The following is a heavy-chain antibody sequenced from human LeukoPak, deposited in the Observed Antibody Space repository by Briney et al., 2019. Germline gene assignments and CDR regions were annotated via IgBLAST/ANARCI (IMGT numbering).Heavy chain of an antibody. CDR1: GFTFSDYW. V-gene: IGHV3-7*01. J-gene: IGHJ4*02. CDR3: ARDGGWAVRGADY. D-gene: IGHD3-10*01. CDR2: IKQDGSEK. Sequence: GGSLRLSCAASGFTFSDYWMTWVRQAPGKGLEWVANIKQDGSEKYYVDSVKGRFTISRDNAKNSLYLQMNSLRAEDTAVYYCARDGGWAVRGADYWGQGTLVTASS.